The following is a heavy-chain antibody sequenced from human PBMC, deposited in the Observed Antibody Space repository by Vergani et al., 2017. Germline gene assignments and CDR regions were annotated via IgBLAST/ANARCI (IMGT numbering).Heavy chain of an antibody. Sequence: EVQLVESGGGLVQPGGSLRLSCAASGFTVSSNYMSWVRQAPGKGLEWVSVIYSGGSTYYADSVKGRFTISRHNSKNTLYLQMNSLRAEDTAVYYCARDLMYYYGSGSYYFYYYYGMDVWGQGTTVTVSS. J-gene: IGHJ6*02. CDR2: IYSGGST. V-gene: IGHV3-53*04. D-gene: IGHD3-10*01. CDR3: ARDLMYYYGSGSYYFYYYYGMDV. CDR1: GFTVSSNY.